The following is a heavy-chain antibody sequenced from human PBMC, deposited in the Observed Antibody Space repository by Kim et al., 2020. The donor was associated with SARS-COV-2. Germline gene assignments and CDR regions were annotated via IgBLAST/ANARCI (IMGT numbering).Heavy chain of an antibody. D-gene: IGHD4-17*01. V-gene: IGHV1-2*02. CDR1: GYTFTGYY. CDR2: INPNSGGT. CDR3: ARGETTVTNFDY. J-gene: IGHJ4*02. Sequence: ASVKVSCKASGYTFTGYYMHWVRQAPGQGLEWMGWINPNSGGTNYAQKFQGRVTMTRDTSISTAYMVLSRLRSDDTAVYYCARGETTVTNFDYWGQGTLVTVSS.